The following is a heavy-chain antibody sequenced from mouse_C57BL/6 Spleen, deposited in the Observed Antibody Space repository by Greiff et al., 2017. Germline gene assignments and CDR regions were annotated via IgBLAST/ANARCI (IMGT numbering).Heavy chain of an antibody. D-gene: IGHD1-1*01. CDR1: GYTFTEYT. V-gene: IGHV1-62-2*01. CDR3: ARHETYYYGSSGFDY. Sequence: QVHVKQSGAELVKPGASVKLSCKASGYTFTEYTIHWVKQRSGQGLEWIGWFYPGSGSIKYNEKFKDKATLTADKSSSTVYMELSRLTSEDSAVYFCARHETYYYGSSGFDYWGQGTTLTVSS. CDR2: FYPGSGSI. J-gene: IGHJ2*01.